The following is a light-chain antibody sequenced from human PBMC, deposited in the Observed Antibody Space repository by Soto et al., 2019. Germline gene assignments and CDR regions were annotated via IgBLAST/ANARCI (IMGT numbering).Light chain of an antibody. V-gene: IGKV2-30*02. J-gene: IGKJ5*01. CDR3: MQGTHWPIT. CDR2: KVS. Sequence: DVVMTQSPLSLPVTLGQPSSISFSSNXSLVHSDGIAYFSWFQQRPGRSPRRLIYKVSNRDSGVPARFSGSGSGTDFALKISRVEAEDVGVYYCMQGTHWPITFGQGTRLEIK. CDR1: XSLVHSDGIAY.